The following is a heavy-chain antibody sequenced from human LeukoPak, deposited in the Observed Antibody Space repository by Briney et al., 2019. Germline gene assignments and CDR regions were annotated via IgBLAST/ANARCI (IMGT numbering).Heavy chain of an antibody. CDR2: IYYSGST. CDR3: ARHVHDYIWGSYRHGRYDY. J-gene: IGHJ4*02. D-gene: IGHD3-16*02. V-gene: IGHV4-39*01. CDR1: GGSISGSSYY. Sequence: SETLSLTCTVSGGSISGSSYYWGWIRPPPGKGLEWIGSIYYSGSTYYNPSLKSRVTISVDTSKNQFSLKLSSVTAADTAVYYCARHVHDYIWGSYRHGRYDYWGQGTLVTVSS.